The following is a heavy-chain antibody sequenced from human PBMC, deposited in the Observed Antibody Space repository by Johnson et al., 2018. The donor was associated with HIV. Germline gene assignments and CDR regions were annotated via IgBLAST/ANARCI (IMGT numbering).Heavy chain of an antibody. CDR2: ISWNSGSI. D-gene: IGHD4-17*01. CDR1: GLTFDDYA. CDR3: ARWTVTRGAFDI. Sequence: VQLVESGGGLVQPGRSLRLSCAASGLTFDDYAMHWVRQAPGKGMEWVSGISWNSGSIGYADSVKGRFTISRDNSKNTLYLQMNSLRAEDTAVYYCARWTVTRGAFDIWGQGTMVTVSS. J-gene: IGHJ3*02. V-gene: IGHV3-9*01.